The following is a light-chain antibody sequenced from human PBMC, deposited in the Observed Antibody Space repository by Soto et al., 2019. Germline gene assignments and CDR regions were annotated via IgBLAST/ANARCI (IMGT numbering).Light chain of an antibody. CDR1: SSDVGDYNY. CDR3: SSYTGSSNLV. J-gene: IGLJ3*02. V-gene: IGLV2-14*01. Sequence: QSVLTQPASVSGSPGQSITISCIGTSSDVGDYNYVSWYQQHPGKAPKLMIYEVSNRPSGVSNRFSGSKSGNTASLTISGLQAEDEADYYCSSYTGSSNLVFGGGTKLTVL. CDR2: EVS.